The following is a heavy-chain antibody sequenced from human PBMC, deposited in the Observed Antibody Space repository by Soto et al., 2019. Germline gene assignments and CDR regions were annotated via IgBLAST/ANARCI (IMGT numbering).Heavy chain of an antibody. Sequence: GGSLRLSCAASGFTFSSYSMSWVRQAPGKGLEWISYITSSSSTIYYADSVKGRFTISRDNAENSLYLQLNSLRDEDTAVYYCARGGTPIDYWGQGTLVTVSS. CDR2: ITSSSSTI. J-gene: IGHJ4*02. D-gene: IGHD3-16*01. V-gene: IGHV3-48*02. CDR3: ARGGTPIDY. CDR1: GFTFSSYS.